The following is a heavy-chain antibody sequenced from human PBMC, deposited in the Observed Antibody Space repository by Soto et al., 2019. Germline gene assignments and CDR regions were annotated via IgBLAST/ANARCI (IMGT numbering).Heavy chain of an antibody. CDR3: ARDYNGAFDS. CDR2: ISSGASTI. CDR1: GFTFTHYF. V-gene: IGHV3-11*01. Sequence: GGSLRLSCAASGFTFTHYFMTWIRQAPGKGLEWVSYISSGASTIYYADSVKGRFTISRDNAKNAVYLQMNSLRAEDTAVYYCARDYNGAFDSRGQRTTVTVSS. J-gene: IGHJ3*02. D-gene: IGHD3-10*01.